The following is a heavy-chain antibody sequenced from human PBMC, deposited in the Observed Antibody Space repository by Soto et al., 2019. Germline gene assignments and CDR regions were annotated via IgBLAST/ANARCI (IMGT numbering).Heavy chain of an antibody. CDR3: ARNTVARGFDY. V-gene: IGHV1-69*06. CDR1: GGTFSSYS. CDR2: IIPIFGTA. J-gene: IGHJ4*02. D-gene: IGHD5-12*01. Sequence: VASVEVSCKASGGTFSSYSISWVLQAPGQGLEWMGGIIPIFGTANYAQKFQGRVTITADKSTSTAYMELSSLRSEDTAVYYCARNTVARGFDYWGQGTLVTVSS.